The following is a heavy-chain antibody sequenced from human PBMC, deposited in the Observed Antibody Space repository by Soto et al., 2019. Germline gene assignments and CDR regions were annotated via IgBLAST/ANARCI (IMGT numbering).Heavy chain of an antibody. CDR3: ARGGITIFGVEAFDI. CDR1: GGSVSSGSYY. J-gene: IGHJ3*02. Sequence: SETLSLTCTVSGGSVSSGSYYWSWIRQPPGKGLEWIGNIYYSGSTNYNPSLKSRVTISVDTSKNQFSLKLSSVTAADTAVYYCARGGITIFGVEAFDIWGQGTMVTVSS. V-gene: IGHV4-61*01. D-gene: IGHD3-3*01. CDR2: IYYSGST.